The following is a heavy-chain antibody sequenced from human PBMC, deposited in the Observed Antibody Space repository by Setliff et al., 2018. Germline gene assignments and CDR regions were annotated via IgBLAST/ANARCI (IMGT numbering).Heavy chain of an antibody. CDR3: VREGVDSRSSTDYRYYMDV. CDR1: GGTFSSYG. D-gene: IGHD3-22*01. J-gene: IGHJ6*03. CDR2: TIPMFGST. V-gene: IGHV1-69*05. Sequence: ASVKVSCKASGGTFSSYGISWVRQAPGQGLEWMGGTIPMFGSTKYAQKFQDRVTIITDESTSTAFMQLSSLRSEDTAVYYCVREGVDSRSSTDYRYYMDVWGKGTTVTVSS.